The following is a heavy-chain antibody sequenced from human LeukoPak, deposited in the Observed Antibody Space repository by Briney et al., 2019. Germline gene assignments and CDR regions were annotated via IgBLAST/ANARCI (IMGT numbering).Heavy chain of an antibody. D-gene: IGHD2-15*01. V-gene: IGHV4-61*01. CDR3: ARDSCGGGSCYPGY. CDR1: GGSVSSGSYY. J-gene: IGHJ4*02. Sequence: PSETLSLTCTVSGGSVSSGSYYWGWIRQPPGKGLEWIGYIYYSGSTNYNPSLKSRVTISVDTSKTQFSLKLSSVTAADTAVYYCARDSCGGGSCYPGYWGQGTLVTVSS. CDR2: IYYSGST.